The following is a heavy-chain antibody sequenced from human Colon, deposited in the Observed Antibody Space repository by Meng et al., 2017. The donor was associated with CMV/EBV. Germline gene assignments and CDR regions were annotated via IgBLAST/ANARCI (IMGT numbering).Heavy chain of an antibody. D-gene: IGHD2-2*02. J-gene: IGHJ5*02. Sequence: GSLRLSCSVSGVSMSLYYWSWIRQAPGKGLEWIGHIYKSGTTKYNPSLKSRVTISLDTSKNQFSLKLSSVTAADTAVYYCARGGYCSSTSCYSSWCDPWGQGTLVTVSS. CDR3: ARGGYCSSTSCYSSWCDP. V-gene: IGHV4-59*12. CDR1: GVSMSLYY. CDR2: IYKSGTT.